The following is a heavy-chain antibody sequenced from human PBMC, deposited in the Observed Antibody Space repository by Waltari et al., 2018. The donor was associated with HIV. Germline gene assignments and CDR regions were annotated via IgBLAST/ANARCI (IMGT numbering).Heavy chain of an antibody. CDR1: NASFDSYY. J-gene: IGHJ6*02. V-gene: IGHV4-34*02. CDR2: VKYEGQR. D-gene: IGHD1-1*01. Sequence: QVQLEQWGAGLVKPSETLSVTCAVYNASFDSYYWTWVRQAPGKGLEGIGEVKYEGQRFYKPSLQSRASAFLDASKRQFSLRLTSATAADTAVYFCVRGPNWQLGGLDVWGRGTTVIVSS. CDR3: VRGPNWQLGGLDV.